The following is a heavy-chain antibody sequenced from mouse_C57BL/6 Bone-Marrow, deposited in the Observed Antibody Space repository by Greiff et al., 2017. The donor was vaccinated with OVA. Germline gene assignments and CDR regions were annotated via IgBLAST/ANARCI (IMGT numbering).Heavy chain of an antibody. D-gene: IGHD2-2*01. CDR3: AREVTTGYYAMDY. CDR2: INPNNGGT. J-gene: IGHJ4*01. CDR1: GYTFTDYY. Sequence: EVQLQQSGPELVKPGASVKISCKASGYTFTDYYMNWVEQSHGKSLEWIGDINPNNGGTSYNQKFKGKATLTVDKSSSTAYMELRSLTSEDSAVYYCAREVTTGYYAMDYWGQGTSVTVSS. V-gene: IGHV1-26*01.